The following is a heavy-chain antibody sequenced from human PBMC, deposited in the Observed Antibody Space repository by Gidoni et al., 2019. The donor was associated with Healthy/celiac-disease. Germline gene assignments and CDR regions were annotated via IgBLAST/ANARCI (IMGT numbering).Heavy chain of an antibody. CDR3: TSEPVVIVPYYFDY. V-gene: IGHV4-39*01. CDR1: GGSISSSSYY. Sequence: QLQLQESGPGLVKPSETLSLTCTVSGGSISSSSYYWGWIRQPPGKGLEWIGSIYYSGSTYYNPSLKSRVTISVDTSKNQFSLKLSSVTAADTAVYYCTSEPVVIVPYYFDYWGQGTLVTVSS. CDR2: IYYSGST. D-gene: IGHD2-21*01. J-gene: IGHJ4*02.